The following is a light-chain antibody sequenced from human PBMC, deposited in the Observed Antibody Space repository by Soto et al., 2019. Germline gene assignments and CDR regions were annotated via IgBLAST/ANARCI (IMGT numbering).Light chain of an antibody. CDR3: GTWDSSLSVYV. V-gene: IGLV1-51*02. CDR1: SSNIGNNY. Sequence: QSVLTPPPSVSSAPGQKVTISCSGSSSNIGNNYVSWYQQLPGTAPKLLIYENNKRPSGIPDRFSGSKSGTSATLGITGLQTGDEADYYCGTWDSSLSVYVFGTGTKVTVL. J-gene: IGLJ1*01. CDR2: ENN.